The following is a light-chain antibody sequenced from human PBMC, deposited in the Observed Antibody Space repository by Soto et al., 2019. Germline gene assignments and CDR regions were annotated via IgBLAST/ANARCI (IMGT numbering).Light chain of an antibody. Sequence: EIVLTQSPGTLSLSPGERATLSCRASQSVSSSYLAWYQQKPGQAPRLLIYGASIRATGIPDRFSGSGSGTDFTITISRLEPDDFAVYYCQQYGSSSYTFGQGTKLEIK. CDR1: QSVSSSY. CDR3: QQYGSSSYT. V-gene: IGKV3-20*01. J-gene: IGKJ2*01. CDR2: GAS.